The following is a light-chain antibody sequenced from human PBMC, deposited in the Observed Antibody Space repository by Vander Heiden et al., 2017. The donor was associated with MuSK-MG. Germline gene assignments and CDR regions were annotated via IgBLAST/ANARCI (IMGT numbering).Light chain of an antibody. V-gene: IGKV3-20*01. CDR2: GAS. CDR3: QQYGSSSYT. J-gene: IGKJ2*01. Sequence: IVLTQSPGTLSWSPGERATLSCRASQSVSSSYLAWYQQKPGQAPRLLIYGASSRATGIPDRFSGSGSGTDFTLTISRLEPEDVAVYYCQQYGSSSYTFGQGTKLEIK. CDR1: QSVSSSY.